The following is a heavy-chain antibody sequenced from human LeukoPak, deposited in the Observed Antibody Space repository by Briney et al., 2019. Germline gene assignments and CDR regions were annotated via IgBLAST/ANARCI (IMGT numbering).Heavy chain of an antibody. CDR2: IYSGGST. CDR1: GFTVSSNY. Sequence: GGSLRLSCAASGFTVSSNYMSWVRQAPGKGLEWVSVIYSGGSTYYADSVKGRFTISRDNSKNTLYLQMNSLRAEDTAVYYCAREDYYGGRSFDYWGQGTLVTVSS. CDR3: AREDYYGGRSFDY. D-gene: IGHD3-10*01. J-gene: IGHJ4*02. V-gene: IGHV3-53*01.